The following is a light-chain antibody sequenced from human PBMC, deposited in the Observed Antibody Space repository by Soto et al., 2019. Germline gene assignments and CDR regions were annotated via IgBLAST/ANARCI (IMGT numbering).Light chain of an antibody. J-gene: IGLJ1*01. CDR2: DVN. V-gene: IGLV2-14*01. Sequence: QSVLTQPASVSGSPGQSITISCTGTRSDVGTYKYVSWYQQHPGKAPKLMIYDVNYRPSGVSTRFSGSKSGNTASLTISGLQSEDEADYYCSSYAGTSTSYVFGTGTKVTVL. CDR1: RSDVGTYKY. CDR3: SSYAGTSTSYV.